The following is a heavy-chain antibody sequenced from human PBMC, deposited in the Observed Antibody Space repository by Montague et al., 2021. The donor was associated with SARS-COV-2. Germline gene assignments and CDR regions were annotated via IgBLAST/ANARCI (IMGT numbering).Heavy chain of an antibody. CDR3: ARAVKYGGCGFAAFDF. Sequence: TLSLTCTVSGGSISSDSYYWSWIRQPAGKGLEWIGRVYTTGSTNYNPSLKSRVTISGDTSRNQFSLRLTSVTAADTAMYYCARAVKYGGCGFAAFDFWGQGILVTVSS. J-gene: IGHJ4*01. V-gene: IGHV4-61*02. D-gene: IGHD5-12*01. CDR1: GGSISSDSYY. CDR2: VYTTGST.